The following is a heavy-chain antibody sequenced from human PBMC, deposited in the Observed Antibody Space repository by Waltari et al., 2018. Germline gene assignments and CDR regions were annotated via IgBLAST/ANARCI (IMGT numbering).Heavy chain of an antibody. CDR2: ISFDGGDK. J-gene: IGHJ4*02. D-gene: IGHD3-22*01. Sequence: VQLVESGGGVVQPGRSLRLSCAASGFTFSSHAMHWVRQAPGKGLEWVAVISFDGGDKHYTDSVKGRFTISRDTSKNMLYLQMSSLRAEDTAVYYCARDYYFDTSGYLDSWGQGTLVTVSS. V-gene: IGHV3-30*10. CDR3: ARDYYFDTSGYLDS. CDR1: GFTFSSHA.